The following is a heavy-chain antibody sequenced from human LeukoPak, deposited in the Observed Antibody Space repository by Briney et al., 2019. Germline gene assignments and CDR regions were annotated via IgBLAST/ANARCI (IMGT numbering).Heavy chain of an antibody. J-gene: IGHJ4*02. Sequence: ASVKVSCKASGHTFTDYYMHWVRQAPGQGLEWMGWINPNSGGTNYAQKFQGRVTMTRDTSISTAYMELSRPRSDDTAVYYCASQRWLQSNFDYWGQGTLVTVSS. D-gene: IGHD5-24*01. CDR2: INPNSGGT. CDR3: ASQRWLQSNFDY. V-gene: IGHV1-2*02. CDR1: GHTFTDYY.